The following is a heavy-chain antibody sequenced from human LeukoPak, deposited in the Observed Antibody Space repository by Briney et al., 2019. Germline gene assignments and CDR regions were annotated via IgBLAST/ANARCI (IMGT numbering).Heavy chain of an antibody. CDR3: ARGLAYYYASSAYFLDF. CDR2: ISSSGSTI. Sequence: GGSLRLSCAASGFTFSSYEMNWVRQAPGKGLEWVSYISSSGSTIYYADSVKGRFTISRDNSKNTLYLQMNSLRAEDTAVFYCARGLAYYYASSAYFLDFWGQGTLVTVSS. J-gene: IGHJ4*02. D-gene: IGHD3-22*01. CDR1: GFTFSSYE. V-gene: IGHV3-48*03.